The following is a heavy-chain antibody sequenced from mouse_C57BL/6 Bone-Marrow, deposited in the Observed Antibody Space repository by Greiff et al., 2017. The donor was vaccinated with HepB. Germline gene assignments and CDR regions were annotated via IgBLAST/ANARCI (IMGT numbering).Heavy chain of an antibody. V-gene: IGHV5-17*01. CDR2: ISSGSSTI. J-gene: IGHJ1*03. Sequence: EVQLQESGGGLVKPGGSLKLSCAASGFTFSDYGMHWVRQAPEKGLEWVAYISSGSSTIYYADTVKGRFTISRDNAKNTLFLQMTSLRSEDTAMYYCARRDYYWYFDVWGTGTTVTVSS. CDR3: ARRDYYWYFDV. D-gene: IGHD2-4*01. CDR1: GFTFSDYG.